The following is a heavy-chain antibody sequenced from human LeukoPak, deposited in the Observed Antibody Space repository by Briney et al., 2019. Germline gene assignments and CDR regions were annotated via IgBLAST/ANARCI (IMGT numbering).Heavy chain of an antibody. Sequence: GGSLRLSCAASGFTFSSYWMSWIRQAPGKGLEWVANIKQDGSEKYYVDSVKGRFTISRDNAKNSLYLQMNSLRAEDTAVYYCASSPYAYYYMDVWGKGTTVTVSS. CDR3: ASSPYAYYYMDV. V-gene: IGHV3-7*01. CDR1: GFTFSSYW. D-gene: IGHD4-17*01. CDR2: IKQDGSEK. J-gene: IGHJ6*03.